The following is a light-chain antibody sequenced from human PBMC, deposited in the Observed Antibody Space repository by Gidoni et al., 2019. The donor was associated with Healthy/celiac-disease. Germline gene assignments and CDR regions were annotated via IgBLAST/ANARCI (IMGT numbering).Light chain of an antibody. CDR2: AAS. CDR3: QQYDSYPRT. V-gene: IGKV1-8*01. Sequence: AIRMTQSPSSFSASTGDRVTITCRASQGISSYLALYQQKPGKAPTLLIYAASTLQSGVPSRFSGSGSGTDFTLTISCLQSEDFATYYCQQYDSYPRTFGQGTKVEIK. CDR1: QGISSY. J-gene: IGKJ1*01.